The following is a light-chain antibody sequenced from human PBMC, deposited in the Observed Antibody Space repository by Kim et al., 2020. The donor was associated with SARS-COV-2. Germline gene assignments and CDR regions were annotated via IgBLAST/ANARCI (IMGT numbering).Light chain of an antibody. CDR2: NNG. J-gene: IGLJ3*02. CDR1: ASDGGRRP. Sequence: GERVTSSGAGSASDGGRRPVTGCQQRPRAAPRLVIYNNGRGPSGDPGRFSASKSGTSASLTISGLQSEDEAYYYCAAWDASINGRVFGGGTQLTVL. V-gene: IGLV1-44*01. CDR3: AAWDASINGRV.